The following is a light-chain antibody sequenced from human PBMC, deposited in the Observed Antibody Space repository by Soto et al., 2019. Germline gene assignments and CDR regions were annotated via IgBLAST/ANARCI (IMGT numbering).Light chain of an antibody. V-gene: IGLV2-8*01. CDR1: SSDVGGYNH. J-gene: IGLJ1*01. CDR2: EVS. CDR3: SSLAGTFYV. Sequence: QSALTQPPSASGSPGQSVTLSCTGTSSDVGGYNHVSWYQQHPGKAPKLIISEVSKRPSGVPDRFSGSKSGNTASLSVSGLQAEDEADYYCSSLAGTFYVFGTGTKVTVL.